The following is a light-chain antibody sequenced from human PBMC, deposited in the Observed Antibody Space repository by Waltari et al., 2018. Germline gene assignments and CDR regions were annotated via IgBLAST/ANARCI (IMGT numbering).Light chain of an antibody. V-gene: IGLV3-10*01. CDR2: EDS. CDR3: YSTDSSGNGL. CDR1: ALPKKY. J-gene: IGLJ2*01. Sequence: SYELTQPPSVSVSPGQTARITCSGDALPKKYAYWFQQNPGQSPVLIIFEDSKRPSGIPERYSGSSSGRVATLTISGAEVEDEADYYCYSTDSSGNGLFGGGTRLTVL.